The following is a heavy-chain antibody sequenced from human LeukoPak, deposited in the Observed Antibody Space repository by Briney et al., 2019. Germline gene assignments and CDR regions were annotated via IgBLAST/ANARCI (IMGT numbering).Heavy chain of an antibody. CDR3: AREVLARLLSLPIHAFDI. D-gene: IGHD2-2*01. Sequence: GGSLRLSCAASGFTFSSYAMSWVRQAPGKGLEWVSAISGSGGSTYYADSVKGRFTISRDNAKNSLYLQMNSLRAEDTAVYYCAREVLARLLSLPIHAFDIWGQGTMVTVSS. CDR2: ISGSGGST. CDR1: GFTFSSYA. J-gene: IGHJ3*02. V-gene: IGHV3-23*01.